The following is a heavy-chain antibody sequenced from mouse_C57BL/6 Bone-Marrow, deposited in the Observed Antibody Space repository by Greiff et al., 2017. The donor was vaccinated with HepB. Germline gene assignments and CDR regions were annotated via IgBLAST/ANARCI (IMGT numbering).Heavy chain of an antibody. CDR1: GFNIKDYY. CDR2: LDPENGDT. V-gene: IGHV14-4*01. Sequence: VQLQQSGAELVRPGASVKLSCTASGFNIKDYYMHWVKQRPEQGLEWIGWLDPENGDTEYASKFQGKATITADTSSNTAYLQLSSLTSEDTAVYYCTTGSADYWGQGTTLTVSS. CDR3: TTGSADY. J-gene: IGHJ2*01. D-gene: IGHD3-2*02.